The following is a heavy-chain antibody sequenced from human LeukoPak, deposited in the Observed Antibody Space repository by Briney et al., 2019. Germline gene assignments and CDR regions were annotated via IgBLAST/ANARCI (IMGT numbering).Heavy chain of an antibody. CDR2: IYPRDSDT. CDR3: ARRGSGSYARDAFDI. D-gene: IGHD3-10*01. V-gene: IGHV5-51*01. J-gene: IGHJ3*02. CDR1: GYSFTSYW. Sequence: GESLKISCKGSGYSFTSYWIGWVRQMPGKGLEWMGIIYPRDSDTRYSPSFQGQVTISADKSISTAYLQWSSLKASDTATYYCARRGSGSYARDAFDIWGQGTMVTVSS.